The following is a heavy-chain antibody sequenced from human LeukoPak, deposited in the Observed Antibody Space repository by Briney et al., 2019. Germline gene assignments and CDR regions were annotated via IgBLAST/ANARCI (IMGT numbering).Heavy chain of an antibody. CDR3: ARPHIAAAGKETYYFDY. Sequence: PGESLKISCKGSGYSFTSYWIGWVRQMPGKGLEWMGIIYPGDSDTRYSPSFQGQVTISADESISTAYLQWSSLKASDTAMYYCARPHIAAAGKETYYFDYWGQGTLVTVSS. CDR1: GYSFTSYW. CDR2: IYPGDSDT. J-gene: IGHJ4*02. D-gene: IGHD6-13*01. V-gene: IGHV5-51*01.